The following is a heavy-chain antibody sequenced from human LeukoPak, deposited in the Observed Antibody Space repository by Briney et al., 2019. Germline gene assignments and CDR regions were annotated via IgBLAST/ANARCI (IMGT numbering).Heavy chain of an antibody. CDR1: GFTFSSYA. J-gene: IGHJ4*02. CDR2: ISGSGGST. V-gene: IGHV3-23*01. CDR3: VKDRRITIFGVVYYYFDY. D-gene: IGHD3-3*01. Sequence: GGSLRLSCAASGFTFSSYALSWVRQAPGKGLEWVSAISGSGGSTYYADSVKGRFTISRDNSKNTLYLQMNSLRAEDTAVYYCVKDRRITIFGVVYYYFDYWGQGTLVTVSS.